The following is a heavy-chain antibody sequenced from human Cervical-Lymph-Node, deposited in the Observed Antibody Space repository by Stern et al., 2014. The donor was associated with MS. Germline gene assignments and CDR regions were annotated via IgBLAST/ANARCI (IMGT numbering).Heavy chain of an antibody. D-gene: IGHD6-6*01. CDR2: ISWNSGST. Sequence: EVQLVESGGGLVQPGRYLRLSCAASGFTFDDYAMHWVRQAPGKGLEWVTGISWNSGSTGYGDSVKGRFAISRDSARNSLSLQMNSLRGEDTALYYCARGGKQLVPFDYWGQGILVTVSS. CDR1: GFTFDDYA. J-gene: IGHJ4*02. V-gene: IGHV3-9*01. CDR3: ARGGKQLVPFDY.